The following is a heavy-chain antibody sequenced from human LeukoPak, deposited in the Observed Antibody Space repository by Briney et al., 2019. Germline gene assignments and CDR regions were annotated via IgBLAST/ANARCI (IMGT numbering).Heavy chain of an antibody. CDR3: ARDRDWGCSYCSY. V-gene: IGHV3-33*01. CDR1: GFTFSSYG. J-gene: IGHJ4*02. CDR2: IWFDGSNK. Sequence: PGGSLRLSCAASGFTFSSYGMHWVRQASGKGLEWVAVIWFDGSNKYYADSVKGRFTISRDNSKNTLYLQMNSLRAEDTAVYYCARDRDWGCSYCSYWGQGTLVTVSS. D-gene: IGHD7-27*01.